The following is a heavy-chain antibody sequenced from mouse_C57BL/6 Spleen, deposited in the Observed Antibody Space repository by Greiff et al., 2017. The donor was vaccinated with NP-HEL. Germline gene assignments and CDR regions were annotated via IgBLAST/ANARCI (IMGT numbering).Heavy chain of an antibody. J-gene: IGHJ1*03. D-gene: IGHD1-1*01. V-gene: IGHV1-26*01. CDR2: INHNNGGT. Sequence: EVQLQESGPELVKPGASVKISCKASGYTFTDYYMNWVKQSHGKSLEWIGDINHNNGGTSYNQKFKGKATLTVDKSSSTAYMELRSLTSEDSTVYYCDRGYYYGSRDFDVWGTGTTVTVAS. CDR3: DRGYYYGSRDFDV. CDR1: GYTFTDYY.